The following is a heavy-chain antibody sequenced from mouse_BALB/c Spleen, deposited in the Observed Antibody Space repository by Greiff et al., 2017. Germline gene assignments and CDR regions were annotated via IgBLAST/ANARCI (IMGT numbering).Heavy chain of an antibody. CDR1: GFTFSSYA. V-gene: IGHV5-6-5*01. Sequence: EVQVVESGGGLVKPGGSLKLSCAASGFTFSSYAMSWVRQTPEKRLEWVASISSGGSTYYPDSVEGRFTISRDNARNILYLQMSSLRSEDTAMYYCADGYFFAYWGQGTLVTVSA. CDR2: ISSGGST. D-gene: IGHD2-3*01. J-gene: IGHJ3*01. CDR3: ADGYFFAY.